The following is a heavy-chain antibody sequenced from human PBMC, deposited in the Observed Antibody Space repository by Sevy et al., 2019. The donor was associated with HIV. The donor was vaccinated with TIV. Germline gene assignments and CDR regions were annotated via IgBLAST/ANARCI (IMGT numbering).Heavy chain of an antibody. CDR3: ARSPPVVVVPGAPSWFDP. CDR1: DGSFSGYY. CDR2: INESGIT. J-gene: IGHJ5*02. V-gene: IGHV4-34*01. Sequence: SETLCLTCAVHDGSFSGYYWNWIRHLPGKGLEWIGEINESGITYYNPSLKSRVAISVDTSKKQFSLKLNSVTAADTALYFCARSPPVVVVPGAPSWFDPWGQGTLVTVSS. D-gene: IGHD2-2*01.